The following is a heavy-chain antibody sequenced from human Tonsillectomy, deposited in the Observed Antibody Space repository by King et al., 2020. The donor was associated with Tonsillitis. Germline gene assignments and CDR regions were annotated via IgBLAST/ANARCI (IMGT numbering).Heavy chain of an antibody. CDR2: VWFDGTDK. CDR3: TRETTGWDFDH. V-gene: IGHV3-33*01. J-gene: IGHJ4*02. Sequence: VQLVESGGAVVQPGRSLRLSCAASGFTFSTYVMHWVRQAPGKGLEWVAVVWFDGTDKSYADSVKGRFTVSRDNSNNTLYLEMNSLKVEDTAVYYCTRETTGWDFDHWGQGTLVTVFS. D-gene: IGHD6-19*01. CDR1: GFTFSTYV.